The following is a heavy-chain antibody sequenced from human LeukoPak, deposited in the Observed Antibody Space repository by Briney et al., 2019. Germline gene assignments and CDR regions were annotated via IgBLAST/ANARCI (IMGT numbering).Heavy chain of an antibody. CDR2: IYYSGST. J-gene: IGHJ6*02. V-gene: IGHV4-59*08. CDR3: ARHGSGNYYYYYYGMDV. Sequence: PSETLSLTCTVSGGSISSYYWSWIRQPPGKGLEWIGYIYYSGSTNYNPSLKSRVTISVDTSKNQFSLKLSSVTAADTAVYYCARHGSGNYYYYYYGMDVWGQGTTVTVSS. D-gene: IGHD3-10*01. CDR1: GGSISSYY.